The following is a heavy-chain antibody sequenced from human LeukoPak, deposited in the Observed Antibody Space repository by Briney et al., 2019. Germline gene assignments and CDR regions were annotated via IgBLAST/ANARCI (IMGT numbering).Heavy chain of an antibody. D-gene: IGHD3-22*01. CDR1: GGSISSGSYY. CDR2: IYTSGST. Sequence: PSQTLSLTCTVSGGSISSGSYYWSWIRQPAGKGLEWIGRIYTSGSTTYNPSLKSRVTISVDTSKNQFSLKLSSVTAADTAVYYCAGDSRYYEGWFDPWGQGTLVTVSS. V-gene: IGHV4-61*02. CDR3: AGDSRYYEGWFDP. J-gene: IGHJ5*02.